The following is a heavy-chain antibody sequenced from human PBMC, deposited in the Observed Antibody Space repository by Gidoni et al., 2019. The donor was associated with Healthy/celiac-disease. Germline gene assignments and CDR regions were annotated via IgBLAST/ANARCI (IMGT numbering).Heavy chain of an antibody. J-gene: IGHJ6*02. Sequence: QVQLVESGGGLVKPGGSLRLSCAASGFTFSDYYMSWIRQAPGKGLEWVSYISSSGSNIYYADSVKGRFTISRDNAKNSLYLQMNSLRAEDTAVYYCARARYSSSWWIDYYYGMDVWGQGTTVTVSS. CDR3: ARARYSSSWWIDYYYGMDV. CDR2: ISSSGSNI. CDR1: GFTFSDYY. D-gene: IGHD6-13*01. V-gene: IGHV3-11*01.